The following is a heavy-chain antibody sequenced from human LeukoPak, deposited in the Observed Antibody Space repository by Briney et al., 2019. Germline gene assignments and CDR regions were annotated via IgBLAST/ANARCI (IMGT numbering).Heavy chain of an antibody. J-gene: IGHJ2*01. CDR1: GVPISSGGYS. V-gene: IGHV4-30-2*01. CDR2: IYHTGST. Sequence: SETLSLTCAVSGVPISSGGYSWSWLRQPPGQGLEWLGDIYHTGSTDYNPSLKSRLTISLDGSKNQFSLEVTSVTAADTAVYYCARAVSIVGLYYFDLXGRXTLVTVSS. D-gene: IGHD3-3*01. CDR3: ARAVSIVGLYYFDL.